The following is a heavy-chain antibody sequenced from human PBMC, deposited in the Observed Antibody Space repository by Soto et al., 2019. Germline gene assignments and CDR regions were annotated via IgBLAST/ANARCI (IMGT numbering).Heavy chain of an antibody. D-gene: IGHD2-21*02. CDR3: VRGDKGGFDL. CDR1: GFTSNYYW. Sequence: EVQLVESEGGLVQRGGSLRLSCAASGFTSNYYWMHWVRQAPGQGLVWVSHIHSDGSTTTYADPVKGRFPISRDNAKNTLYLQMNSLRAEDTAVYYCVRGDKGGFDLWGQGTTVTVSS. J-gene: IGHJ3*01. CDR2: IHSDGSTT. V-gene: IGHV3-74*01.